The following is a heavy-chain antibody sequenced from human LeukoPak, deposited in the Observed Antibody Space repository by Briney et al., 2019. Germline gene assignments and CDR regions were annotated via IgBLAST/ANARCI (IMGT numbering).Heavy chain of an antibody. Sequence: GASVKVSCKASGYIFSSNDINWVRQAAGQGLEWMGWMNPNSGDTGYTEKFQGRVAMTRSTSITTAYMELSSLRSEDTAVYYCASGPFGSGSFLDYWGQGTLGTVSS. CDR3: ASGPFGSGSFLDY. D-gene: IGHD3-10*01. V-gene: IGHV1-8*01. CDR1: GYIFSSND. CDR2: MNPNSGDT. J-gene: IGHJ4*02.